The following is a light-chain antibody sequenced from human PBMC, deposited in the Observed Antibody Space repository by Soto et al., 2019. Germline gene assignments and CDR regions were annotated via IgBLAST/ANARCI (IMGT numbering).Light chain of an antibody. CDR3: QQYGSSPFT. Sequence: EIVLTQSPGTLSLSPGERATLSCRASQSVSSSYLVWYQQKPGQTPRLLFYGASSRATGIPDRFSGSGSGTDFTLTISRLEPEDFAVYYCQQYGSSPFTFGPGTKVDIK. V-gene: IGKV3-20*01. CDR2: GAS. CDR1: QSVSSSY. J-gene: IGKJ3*01.